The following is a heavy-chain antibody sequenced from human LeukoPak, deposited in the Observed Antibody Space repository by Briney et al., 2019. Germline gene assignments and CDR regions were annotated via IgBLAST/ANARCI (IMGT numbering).Heavy chain of an antibody. CDR3: ATVRYLGYCSSTSCYTPHRYYFDH. V-gene: IGHV1-24*01. J-gene: IGHJ4*02. CDR2: FDPEDGET. CDR1: GYTLTELS. D-gene: IGHD2-2*02. Sequence: ASVKVSCKVSGYTLTELSMHWVRQAPGKGLEWMGGFDPEDGETIYAQKFQGRVTMTEDTSTDTAYMELSSLRSEDTAVYYCATVRYLGYCSSTSCYTPHRYYFDHWGQGTLVTVSS.